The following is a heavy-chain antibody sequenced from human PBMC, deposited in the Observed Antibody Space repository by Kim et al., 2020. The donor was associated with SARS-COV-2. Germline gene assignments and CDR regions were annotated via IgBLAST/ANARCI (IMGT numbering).Heavy chain of an antibody. V-gene: IGHV4-34*01. J-gene: IGHJ2*01. CDR2: INHSGST. D-gene: IGHD6-13*01. Sequence: SETLSLTCAVYGGSFSGYYWSWIRQPPGKGLEWIGEINHSGSTNYNPSLKSRVTISVDTSKNQFSLKLSSVTAADTAVYYCARRFTAAGSWYFDLWGRGTLVAVSS. CDR1: GGSFSGYY. CDR3: ARRFTAAGSWYFDL.